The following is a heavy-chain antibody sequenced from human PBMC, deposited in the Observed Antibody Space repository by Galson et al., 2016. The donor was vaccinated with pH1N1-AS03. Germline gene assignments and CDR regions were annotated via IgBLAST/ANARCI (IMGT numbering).Heavy chain of an antibody. CDR1: AFTFGRYG. Sequence: SLRLSCAASAFTFGRYGMHWVRQAPGKGLEWVAFIRSVGDIKFYADSVKGRFTISRDNSENTVHLQMNSLRAEDTAVYYCAKDIGDGHNYEADYWGQGTLVTVSS. CDR2: IRSVGDIK. J-gene: IGHJ4*02. CDR3: AKDIGDGHNYEADY. V-gene: IGHV3-30*02. D-gene: IGHD5-24*01.